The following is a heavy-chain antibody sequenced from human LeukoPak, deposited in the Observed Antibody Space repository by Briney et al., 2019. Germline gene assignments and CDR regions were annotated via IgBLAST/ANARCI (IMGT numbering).Heavy chain of an antibody. D-gene: IGHD6-19*01. CDR2: ISGSSGYL. CDR3: ATNSPDSSGSYVGPFER. J-gene: IGHJ4*02. V-gene: IGHV3-21*01. CDR1: GFTFSFYA. Sequence: GGSLILSCAGSGFTFSFYAMNWVRQAPGKGLEWVSSISGSSGYLYYADSVKGRFTISRDNAKNSLYLHMNSLRDEDTAVYYCATNSPDSSGSYVGPFERWGQGTLVTVSS.